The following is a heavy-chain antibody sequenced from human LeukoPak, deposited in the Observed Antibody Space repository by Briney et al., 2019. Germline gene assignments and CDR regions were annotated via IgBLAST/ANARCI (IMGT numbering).Heavy chain of an antibody. Sequence: SETLSLTCTVSGGSISSYYWSWIRQPPGKGLEWIGYIYYSGSTNYNPSLKSRVTISVDTSKNQFSLKLSSVTAADTAVYYCATSIAAAGQNWFDPWGQGTLGTVSS. J-gene: IGHJ5*02. V-gene: IGHV4-59*08. CDR2: IYYSGST. CDR3: ATSIAAAGQNWFDP. D-gene: IGHD6-13*01. CDR1: GGSISSYY.